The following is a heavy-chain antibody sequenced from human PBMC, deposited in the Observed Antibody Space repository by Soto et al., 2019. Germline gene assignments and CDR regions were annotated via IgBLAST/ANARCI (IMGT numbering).Heavy chain of an antibody. CDR3: ARGDGYCSGGSCCYFDY. CDR1: GYTFTGYY. Sequence: QVQLVQSGAEVKKAAASVKVSCKASGYTFTGYYMHWVRQAPGQGLEWMGWINPNSGGTNYAQKFQGWVTMTRDTSISTAYIELSRLRSDDTAVYYCARGDGYCSGGSCCYFDYWGQGTLVTVSS. J-gene: IGHJ4*02. CDR2: INPNSGGT. D-gene: IGHD2-15*01. V-gene: IGHV1-2*04.